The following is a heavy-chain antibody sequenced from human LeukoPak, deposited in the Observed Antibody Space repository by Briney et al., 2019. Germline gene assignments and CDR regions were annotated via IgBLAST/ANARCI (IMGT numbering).Heavy chain of an antibody. V-gene: IGHV3-23*01. CDR3: AKGVYILTGYPIDY. CDR2: ISGSGGST. J-gene: IGHJ4*02. D-gene: IGHD3-9*01. CDR1: GFTFSSYA. Sequence: GGSLRLSCAASGFTFSSYAMSWVRQAPGKGLEWVSAISGSGGSTYYADSVKGRFTISRGNSKNTLYLQMNSLRAEDTAVYYCAKGVYILTGYPIDYWGQGTLVTVSS.